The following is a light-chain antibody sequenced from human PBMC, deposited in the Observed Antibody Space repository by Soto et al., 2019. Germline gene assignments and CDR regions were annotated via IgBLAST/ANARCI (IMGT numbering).Light chain of an antibody. V-gene: IGLV2-14*01. J-gene: IGLJ1*01. CDR1: SSDIGGYYY. Sequence: QSALTQPASVSGSPGQSITISCTGTSSDIGGYYYVSWYQHHPGKAPKLLIYQVTNRPSRVSNRFSGSKSGNTASLTISGLQADDEADYYGTSYSGDSVYVFGTGAKV. CDR3: TSYSGDSVYV. CDR2: QVT.